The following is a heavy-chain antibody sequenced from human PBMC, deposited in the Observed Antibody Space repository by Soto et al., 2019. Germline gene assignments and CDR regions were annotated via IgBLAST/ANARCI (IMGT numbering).Heavy chain of an antibody. Sequence: ASVKVSCKASGGTFSSYAISWVRQAPGQGLEWMGGIIPIFGTANYAQKFQGRVTITADESTSTAYMELSSLRSEDTAVYYCAREWELGRGYYFDYWGQGTLVTVSS. J-gene: IGHJ4*02. D-gene: IGHD1-26*01. CDR2: IIPIFGTA. CDR1: GGTFSSYA. V-gene: IGHV1-69*13. CDR3: AREWELGRGYYFDY.